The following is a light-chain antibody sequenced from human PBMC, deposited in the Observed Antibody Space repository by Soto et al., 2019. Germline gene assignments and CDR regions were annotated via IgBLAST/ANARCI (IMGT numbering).Light chain of an antibody. CDR3: QQYNNWHYT. Sequence: EIVMTQSPATLSVSPGETATLSCRASQSVSSNLAWYQQKPGQAPRLLIYGASTRATGIPARFSGSVSGTEFTLTISSQQPEDSAIYYCQQYNNWHYTFGQGTKMEIK. CDR1: QSVSSN. J-gene: IGKJ2*01. CDR2: GAS. V-gene: IGKV3-15*01.